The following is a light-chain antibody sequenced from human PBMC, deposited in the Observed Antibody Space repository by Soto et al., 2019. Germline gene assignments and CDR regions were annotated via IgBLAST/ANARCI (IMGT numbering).Light chain of an antibody. Sequence: DIQMTQSPSTLSASVGDRVIITCRASQSVSGWLAWYQQKPGKAPKLLIYDASTLQSGAPSRFSGSGSGTEFTLTISSLQPDDVAIYYCQQYNAFSPWTFGQGTRVEIK. V-gene: IGKV1-5*01. CDR2: DAS. CDR1: QSVSGW. J-gene: IGKJ1*01. CDR3: QQYNAFSPWT.